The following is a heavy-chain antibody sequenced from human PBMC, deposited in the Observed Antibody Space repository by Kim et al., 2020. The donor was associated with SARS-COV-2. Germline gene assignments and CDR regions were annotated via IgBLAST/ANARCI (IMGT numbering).Heavy chain of an antibody. J-gene: IGHJ4*02. V-gene: IGHV1-24*01. CDR3: ATELYSSGFEGYYFDY. Sequence: KFQGRVTMTEDTSTDTAYMELSSLRSEDTAVYYCATELYSSGFEGYYFDYWGQGTLVTVSS. D-gene: IGHD6-19*01.